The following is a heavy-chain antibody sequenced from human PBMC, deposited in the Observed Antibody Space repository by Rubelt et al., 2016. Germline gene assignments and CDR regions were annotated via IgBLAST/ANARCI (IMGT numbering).Heavy chain of an antibody. CDR1: GFTFSNAW. CDR2: IMSKTDGGTT. J-gene: IGHJ4*02. Sequence: GGGLVKPGGSLRLSCAASGFTFSNAWMNWVRQAPGKGLEWFGRIMSKTDGGTTDYAEPVKGRFTISRDDSTNPLYLQMNSLKTDDTGVYYCTTGIRWLPDDWGQGTLVTVSS. D-gene: IGHD6-19*01. CDR3: TTGIRWLPDD. V-gene: IGHV3-15*07.